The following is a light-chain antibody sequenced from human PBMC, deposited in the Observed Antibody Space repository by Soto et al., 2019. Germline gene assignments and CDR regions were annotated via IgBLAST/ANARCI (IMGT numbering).Light chain of an antibody. CDR3: CSYAGSTKV. CDR1: SSDVGSYNL. V-gene: IGLV2-23*01. CDR2: EGS. Sequence: QSVLTQPASVSGSPGQSITISCTGTSSDVGSYNLVSWYQQHPGKAPKLMIYEGSKRPSGASNRCSGSKSGNTASLTISGLHAEDEADYYCCSYAGSTKVFGRGTKLTVL. J-gene: IGLJ2*01.